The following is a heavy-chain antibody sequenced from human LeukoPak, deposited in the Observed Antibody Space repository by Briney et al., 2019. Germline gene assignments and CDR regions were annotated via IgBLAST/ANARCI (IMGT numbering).Heavy chain of an antibody. V-gene: IGHV4-61*01. CDR3: ARVAGTTVIYYFDY. J-gene: IGHJ4*02. CDR2: IYYSGST. D-gene: IGHD4-17*01. Sequence: SQTLSLTCTVSGGSISSGSYYWSWIRQPPGKGLEWIGYIYYSGSTNYNPSLKSRVTISVDTSKNQFSLKLSSVTAADTAVYYCARVAGTTVIYYFDYWGQGTLVTVSS. CDR1: GGSISSGSYY.